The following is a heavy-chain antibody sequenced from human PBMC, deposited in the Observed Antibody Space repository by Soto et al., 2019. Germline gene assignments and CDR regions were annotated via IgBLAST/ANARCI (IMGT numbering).Heavy chain of an antibody. CDR2: ISAYNGNT. CDR3: ARPSYDFWSGYAPTDYGMDV. Sequence: ASVKVSCKASGYTFTSYGISWVRQAPGQGLEWMGWISAYNGNTNYAQKLQGRVTMTTDTSTSTAYMELRSLRSDDTAVYYCARPSYDFWSGYAPTDYGMDVWGQGTTVTVS. J-gene: IGHJ6*02. D-gene: IGHD3-3*01. CDR1: GYTFTSYG. V-gene: IGHV1-18*01.